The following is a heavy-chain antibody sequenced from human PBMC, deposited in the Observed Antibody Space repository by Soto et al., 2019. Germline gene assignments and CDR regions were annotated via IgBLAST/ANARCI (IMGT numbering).Heavy chain of an antibody. CDR3: ARADYDILTGP. Sequence: PSETLSLTCTVSGGSISSYYWSWIRQPPGKGLEWIGYIYYSGSTNYNPSLKSRVTISVDTSKNQFSLKLSSVTAADTAVYYCARADYDILTGPWGQGTLVTVSS. V-gene: IGHV4-59*01. CDR1: GGSISSYY. J-gene: IGHJ5*02. D-gene: IGHD3-9*01. CDR2: IYYSGST.